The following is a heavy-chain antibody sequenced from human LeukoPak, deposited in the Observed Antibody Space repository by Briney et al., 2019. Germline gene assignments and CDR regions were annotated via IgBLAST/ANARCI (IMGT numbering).Heavy chain of an antibody. CDR3: AGIQQLAY. J-gene: IGHJ4*02. Sequence: PSETLSLTCTVSGGSISSYYWSWIRQPPGKGLEWIGYIYYSGGTNYNPSLKSRVTISVDTSKNQFSLKLSSVTAADTAVYYCAGIQQLAYWGQGTLVTVSS. CDR2: IYYSGGT. V-gene: IGHV4-59*08. CDR1: GGSISSYY. D-gene: IGHD6-13*01.